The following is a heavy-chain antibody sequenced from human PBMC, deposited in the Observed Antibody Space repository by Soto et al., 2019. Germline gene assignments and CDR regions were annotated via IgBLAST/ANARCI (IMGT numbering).Heavy chain of an antibody. D-gene: IGHD3-22*01. J-gene: IGHJ4*01. Sequence: QVQLQESGPGLVKPSETLSVTCTVSGSPISDNYWSWFRQAPGQGLEWVGYIYYTGTTTYHPSLKSRVTISLDTSKSQFSLILRSVTAADTAVYYCARLGVYYQAFDYWGHGTLVTVSS. CDR1: GSPISDNY. CDR2: IYYTGTT. CDR3: ARLGVYYQAFDY. V-gene: IGHV4-59*08.